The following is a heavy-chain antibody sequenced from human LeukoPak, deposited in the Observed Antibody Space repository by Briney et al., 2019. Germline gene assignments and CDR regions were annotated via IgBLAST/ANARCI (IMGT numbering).Heavy chain of an antibody. CDR1: GGSISSDY. CDR3: ARLRRSAGIS. CDR2: IYYTGIT. V-gene: IGHV4-59*08. D-gene: IGHD2-15*01. J-gene: IGHJ5*02. Sequence: PSETLSLTCAVSGGSISSDYWSWIRQPPGKGLEWIGYIYYTGITNYSPSLRSRATMSVDTSKNQFSLNLTSVTAADTAVYYCARLRRSAGISWGQGTLVTVSS.